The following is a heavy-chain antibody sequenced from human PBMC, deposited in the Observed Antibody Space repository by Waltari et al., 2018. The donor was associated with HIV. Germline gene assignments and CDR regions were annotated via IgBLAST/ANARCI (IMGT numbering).Heavy chain of an antibody. D-gene: IGHD2-21*02. V-gene: IGHV4-39*01. CDR1: GDSITTTAYS. CDR2: ISSTGHT. Sequence: QLQLQESGTGLVRPSETLSLTCTVSGDSITTTAYSWGWIRQSPGELLEWIGSISSTGHTYFGPFLKSRIILSVDTSRNQLSLTLRSVTAADTARYYCARQSWTAGNNHFDPWGQGILVTVSS. CDR3: ARQSWTAGNNHFDP. J-gene: IGHJ5*02.